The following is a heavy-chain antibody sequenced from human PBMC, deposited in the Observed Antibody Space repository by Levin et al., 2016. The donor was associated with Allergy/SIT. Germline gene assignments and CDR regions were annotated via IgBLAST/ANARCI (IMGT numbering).Heavy chain of an antibody. V-gene: IGHV4-4*02. CDR3: AGNVPFYFDY. D-gene: IGHD2-2*01. J-gene: IGHJ4*02. Sequence: VRQAPGKGLEWIGEIYHSGSTNYNPSLKSRVTISVDKSENQFSLKLSSVTAADTAVYYCAGNVPFYFDYWGQGTLVTVSS. CDR2: IYHSGST.